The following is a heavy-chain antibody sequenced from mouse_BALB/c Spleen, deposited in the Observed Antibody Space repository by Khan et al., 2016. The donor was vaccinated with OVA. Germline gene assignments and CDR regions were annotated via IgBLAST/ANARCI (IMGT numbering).Heavy chain of an antibody. CDR3: ARDGSRYNYAMDY. V-gene: IGHV3-2*02. Sequence: EVQLVVSRPGLVNPSQSLSITCTVTGYSITSDYAWNWIRQFPGNKLEWMGYINYSGSTNYNPALKSRISITRDTSKNQFFLQLNSVTTEDTATYYCARDGSRYNYAMDYWGQGTSVTVSS. CDR1: GYSITSDYA. D-gene: IGHD2-3*01. J-gene: IGHJ4*01. CDR2: INYSGST.